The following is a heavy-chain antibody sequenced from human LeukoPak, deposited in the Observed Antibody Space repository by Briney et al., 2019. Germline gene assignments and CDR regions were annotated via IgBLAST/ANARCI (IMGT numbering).Heavy chain of an antibody. CDR1: GGSISSHY. CDR2: IYYRGST. J-gene: IGHJ6*03. CDR3: ARGYSSSWYLGLSGYYMDV. Sequence: SETLSLTCTFAGGSISSHYWSWIRHPPGQGLECIGDIYYRGSTNYNASVKSRVTISVDTCKNQFSLKLSSVTAADTAVYYCARGYSSSWYLGLSGYYMDVWGKGTTVTVSS. V-gene: IGHV4-59*11. D-gene: IGHD6-13*01.